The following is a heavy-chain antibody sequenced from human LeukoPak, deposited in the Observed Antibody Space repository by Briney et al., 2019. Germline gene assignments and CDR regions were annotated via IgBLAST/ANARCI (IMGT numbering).Heavy chain of an antibody. D-gene: IGHD2-2*02. CDR2: IYHSGST. Sequence: SETLSLTCAVSGGSIISSDSWWSWVRQPPGKGLEWIGEIYHSGSTYYNPSLKSRVTISVDTSKNQFSLKLSSVTAADTAVYYCARAAARRYCSSTSCYTTSGGFYYYYYMDVWGKGTTVTVSS. CDR1: GGSIISSDSW. CDR3: ARAAARRYCSSTSCYTTSGGFYYYYYMDV. J-gene: IGHJ6*03. V-gene: IGHV4-4*02.